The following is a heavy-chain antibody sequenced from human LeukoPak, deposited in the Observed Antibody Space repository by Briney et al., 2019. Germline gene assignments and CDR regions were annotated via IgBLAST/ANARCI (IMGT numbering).Heavy chain of an antibody. J-gene: IGHJ4*02. V-gene: IGHV3-33*01. Sequence: PGGSLRLSCAASGFTFSSYGMHWVRQAPGKGLEWVAVIWYDGSNKYYADSVKGRFTISRDNSKNTLYLQMNSLRAEDTAVYYCVCGGRDGYNYDCWGQGTLVTVSS. CDR2: IWYDGSNK. CDR1: GFTFSSYG. CDR3: VCGGRDGYNYDC. D-gene: IGHD5-24*01.